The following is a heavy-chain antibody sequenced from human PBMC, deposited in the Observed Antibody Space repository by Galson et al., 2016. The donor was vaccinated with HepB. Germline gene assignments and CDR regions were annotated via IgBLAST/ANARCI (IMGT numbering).Heavy chain of an antibody. V-gene: IGHV1-46*01. J-gene: IGHJ4*02. Sequence: SVKVSCKASGYTFSSYYMHWVRQAPGQGLEWMGIINPSGDGTTYAQNFQGRITMTRDTSPSTAYMELSSLRSEDTAVYYCARDKHGSGWPPIFNYWGQGTLVTVSS. CDR3: ARDKHGSGWPPIFNY. D-gene: IGHD6-25*01. CDR1: GYTFSSYY. CDR2: INPSGDGT.